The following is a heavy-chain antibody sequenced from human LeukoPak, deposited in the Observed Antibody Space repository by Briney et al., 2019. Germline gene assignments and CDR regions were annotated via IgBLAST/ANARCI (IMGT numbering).Heavy chain of an antibody. CDR3: ARHPRKRRPHIVGAMTDAFDI. J-gene: IGHJ3*02. Sequence: SETLSLTCTVSGGSISSSSYYWGWIRQPPGKGLEWIGSIYYSGSTYYNPSLKSRVTISVDTSKNQFSLKLSSVTAADTAVYYCARHPRKRRPHIVGAMTDAFDIWGQGTMVTVSS. D-gene: IGHD1-26*01. CDR2: IYYSGST. CDR1: GGSISSSSYY. V-gene: IGHV4-39*01.